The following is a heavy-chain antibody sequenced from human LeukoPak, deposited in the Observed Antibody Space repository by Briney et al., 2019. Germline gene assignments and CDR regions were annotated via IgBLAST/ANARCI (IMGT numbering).Heavy chain of an antibody. Sequence: GGSLRLSCAASGFTFSGSTLHWVRQASGKGLEWVGRIRSKVNSYATAYAASVKGRFTISRDDSKNTLYLQMNSLRAEDTAVYYCAKDGMYYYDSSGPRTRYFDYWGQGTLVTVSS. D-gene: IGHD3-22*01. CDR2: IRSKVNSYAT. V-gene: IGHV3-73*01. CDR1: GFTFSGST. CDR3: AKDGMYYYDSSGPRTRYFDY. J-gene: IGHJ4*02.